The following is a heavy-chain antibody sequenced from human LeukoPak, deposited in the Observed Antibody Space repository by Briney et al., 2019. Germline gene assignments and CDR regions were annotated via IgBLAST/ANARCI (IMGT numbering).Heavy chain of an antibody. V-gene: IGHV1-46*03. CDR3: VREYHGGYFDF. J-gene: IGHJ4*02. Sequence: GASVKVPCKASGYIFTSYYMHWVRQAPGQGLEWLGVVYPSAGTSDPAQRFRARITLSDDTSTSTAYMELRSLKSEDTAIYFCVREYHGGYFDFWGQGTLVTVSS. CDR2: VYPSAGTS. D-gene: IGHD3-16*01. CDR1: GYIFTSYY.